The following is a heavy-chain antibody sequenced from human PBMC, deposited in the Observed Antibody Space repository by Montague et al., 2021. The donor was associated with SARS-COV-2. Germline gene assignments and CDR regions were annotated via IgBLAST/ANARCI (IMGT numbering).Heavy chain of an antibody. Sequence: SETLSLTCTVSGASINSSSHFWGWIRQSPGKGLEWIGSIFSSGSTYYNPSLKTRVSISVDTSGNRLSLKLTSVAATDTAMYFCARAESYDSSGFLNDPFDFWGQGRMVTVSS. CDR2: IFSSGST. CDR1: GASINSSSHF. J-gene: IGHJ3*01. D-gene: IGHD3-22*01. V-gene: IGHV4-39*02. CDR3: ARAESYDSSGFLNDPFDF.